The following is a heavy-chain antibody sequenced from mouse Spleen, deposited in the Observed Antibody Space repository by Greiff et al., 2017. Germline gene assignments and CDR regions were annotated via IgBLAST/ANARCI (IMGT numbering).Heavy chain of an antibody. CDR3: ARRYGSSYDYFDY. J-gene: IGHJ2*01. CDR2: IYPGDGDT. Sequence: VQLQQSGAELVKPGASVKISCKASGYAFSSYWMNWVKQRPGKGLEWIGQIYPGDGDTNYNGKFKGKATLTADKSSSTAYMQLSSLTSEDSAVYFCARRYGSSYDYFDYWGQGTTLTVSS. D-gene: IGHD1-1*01. CDR1: GYAFSSYW. V-gene: IGHV1-80*01.